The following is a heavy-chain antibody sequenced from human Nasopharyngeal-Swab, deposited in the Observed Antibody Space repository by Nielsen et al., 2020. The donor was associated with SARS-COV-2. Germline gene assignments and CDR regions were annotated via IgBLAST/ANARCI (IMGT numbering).Heavy chain of an antibody. Sequence: LSLTCAASGFTFSSYAMHWVRQAPGKGLEWVAVISYDGSNKYYADSVKGRFTISRDNSKNTLYLQMNSLRAEDTAVYYCARDVLRYGHASDAFDIWGQGTMVTVSS. CDR1: GFTFSSYA. J-gene: IGHJ3*02. V-gene: IGHV3-30-3*01. CDR3: ARDVLRYGHASDAFDI. CDR2: ISYDGSNK. D-gene: IGHD3-9*01.